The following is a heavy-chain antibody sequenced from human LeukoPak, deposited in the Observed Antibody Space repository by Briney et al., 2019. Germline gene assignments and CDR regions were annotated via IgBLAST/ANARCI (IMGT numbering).Heavy chain of an antibody. Sequence: GGPVKVSFKASGYTFTGYYMHWVRPAPGQGLEWMGWINPNSGGTNYAQKFQGRVTMTRDTSISTAYMELSRLRSDDTAVYYCAREDFSGEHDYWGQGTLVTVSS. CDR2: INPNSGGT. D-gene: IGHD3-3*01. V-gene: IGHV1-2*02. J-gene: IGHJ4*02. CDR3: AREDFSGEHDY. CDR1: GYTFTGYY.